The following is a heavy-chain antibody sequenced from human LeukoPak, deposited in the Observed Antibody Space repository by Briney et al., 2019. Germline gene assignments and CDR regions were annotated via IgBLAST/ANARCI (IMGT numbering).Heavy chain of an antibody. CDR3: ARGGENIVVVPAAMHASWFDP. J-gene: IGHJ5*02. D-gene: IGHD2-2*01. CDR1: GGTFSSYA. CDR2: IIPIFCTA. V-gene: IGHV1-69*05. Sequence: ASVTVFCKGSGGTFSSYAISWVRQAPGQGLEWMGGIIPIFCTANYAQKFQGRVTITTDESTSTAYMELSSLRSEDTAVYYCARGGENIVVVPAAMHASWFDPWGQGTLVTVSS.